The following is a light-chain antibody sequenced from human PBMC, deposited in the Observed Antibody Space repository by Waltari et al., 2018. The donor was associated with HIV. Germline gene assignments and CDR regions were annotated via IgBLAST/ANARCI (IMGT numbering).Light chain of an antibody. V-gene: IGKV4-1*01. CDR3: QQCYSTPYT. CDR1: QSVLSSSNNKNY. J-gene: IGKJ2*01. CDR2: WAS. Sequence: DIVMTQSPDSLAVSLGERATINCKSSQSVLSSSNNKNYLTWYQQKPGQPPKLLLFWASTRQSGVPDRFSGSGSGADFTLTISSLQAEDVAVYYCQQCYSTPYTFGRGTKLEIK.